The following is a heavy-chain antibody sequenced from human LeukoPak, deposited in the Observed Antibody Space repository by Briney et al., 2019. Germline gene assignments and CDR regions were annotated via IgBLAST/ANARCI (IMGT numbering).Heavy chain of an antibody. J-gene: IGHJ4*02. CDR1: GGSISSYY. Sequence: PSETLSLTCTVSGGSISSYYWSWIRQPAGKGLEWIGRIYTSGSTNYNPSLKSRVTMSVDTSKNQFSLKLSSVTAADTAVYYCARGYDSSGSDYFDYWGQGTLVTVSS. D-gene: IGHD3-22*01. V-gene: IGHV4-4*07. CDR2: IYTSGST. CDR3: ARGYDSSGSDYFDY.